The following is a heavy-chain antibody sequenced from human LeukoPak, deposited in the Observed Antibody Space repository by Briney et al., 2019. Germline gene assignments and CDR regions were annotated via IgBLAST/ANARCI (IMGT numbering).Heavy chain of an antibody. V-gene: IGHV4-39*07. CDR3: GVGSGYDDY. CDR1: GGSISTSSYY. D-gene: IGHD5-12*01. J-gene: IGHJ4*02. Sequence: SETLSLTCTVSGGSISTSSYYWGWIRQPPGKGLEWIGSIYYRGSTYYNPSLKSRVTISVDTSKNPFSLKLSSVTAADTAVYYCGVGSGYDDYWGQGTLVTVSS. CDR2: IYYRGST.